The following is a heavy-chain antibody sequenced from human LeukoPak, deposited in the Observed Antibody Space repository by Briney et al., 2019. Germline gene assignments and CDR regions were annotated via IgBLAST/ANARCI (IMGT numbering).Heavy chain of an antibody. CDR3: ANFPTDPYYYGSGSPQYNWFDP. Sequence: KAGGSLRLSCAASGFTFSSYSMTWVRQAPGKGLEWVSSISSSSSYIYYADSVKGRFTISRDNAKNSLYLQMNSLRAEDTAVYYCANFPTDPYYYGSGSPQYNWFDPWGQGTLVTVSS. V-gene: IGHV3-21*04. J-gene: IGHJ5*02. CDR1: GFTFSSYS. CDR2: ISSSSSYI. D-gene: IGHD3-10*01.